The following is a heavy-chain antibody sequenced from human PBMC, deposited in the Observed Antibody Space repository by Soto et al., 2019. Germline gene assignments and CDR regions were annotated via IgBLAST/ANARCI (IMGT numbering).Heavy chain of an antibody. J-gene: IGHJ6*02. CDR3: ARDGPQARIMRYYGMDV. CDR2: INAGNGNT. CDR1: GYTFTSYA. V-gene: IGHV1-3*05. D-gene: IGHD3-16*01. Sequence: QVQLVQSGAEEKKPGASVKVSCKASGYTFTSYAIHWVRQAPGQRLGWMGWINAGNGNTKYSQKFQGRVTITRDTSASTAYMELSSLRSEDTAVYYCARDGPQARIMRYYGMDVWGQGTTVTVSS.